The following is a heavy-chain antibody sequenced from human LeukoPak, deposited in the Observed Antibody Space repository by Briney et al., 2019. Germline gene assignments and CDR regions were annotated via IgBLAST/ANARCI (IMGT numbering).Heavy chain of an antibody. CDR3: AKRNTMVRGGPCFDY. V-gene: IGHV3-30*18. CDR2: ISYDGSNK. D-gene: IGHD3-10*01. J-gene: IGHJ4*02. CDR1: GFTFSSYG. Sequence: GGSLRLSCAASGFTFSSYGMHWVRQAPGKGLEWVAVISYDGSNKYYADSVKGRFTISRDNSKNMLYLQMNNLRPEDTATYYCAKRNTMVRGGPCFDYWGQGLMVTVSS.